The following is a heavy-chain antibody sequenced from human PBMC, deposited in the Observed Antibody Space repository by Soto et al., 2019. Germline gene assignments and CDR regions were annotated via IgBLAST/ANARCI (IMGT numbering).Heavy chain of an antibody. D-gene: IGHD6-13*01. J-gene: IGHJ4*02. V-gene: IGHV4-59*01. CDR1: GGSISSYY. Sequence: SETLSLTCTVSGGSISSYYWSWIRQPPGKGLEWIGYIYYSGSTNYNPSLKSRVTISVDTSKNQFSLKLSSVTAADTAVYYCARAGYSSSIYYFDYWGQGTLVTVSS. CDR3: ARAGYSSSIYYFDY. CDR2: IYYSGST.